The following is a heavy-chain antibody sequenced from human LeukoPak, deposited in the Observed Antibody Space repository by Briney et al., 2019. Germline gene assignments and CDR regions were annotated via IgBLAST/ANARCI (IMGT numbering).Heavy chain of an antibody. CDR2: IYTSGST. V-gene: IGHV4-4*07. J-gene: IGHJ5*02. CDR1: GGSISSYH. Sequence: PSETLSLTCIVSGGSISSYHWSWIRQPAGKGLEWIGRIYTSGSTNYNPSLKSRVTISVDASKNQFSLKLSSVTAADTAVYCCASGGRSGSYYWFDPWGQGTLVTVSS. CDR3: ASGGRSGSYYWFDP. D-gene: IGHD3-10*01.